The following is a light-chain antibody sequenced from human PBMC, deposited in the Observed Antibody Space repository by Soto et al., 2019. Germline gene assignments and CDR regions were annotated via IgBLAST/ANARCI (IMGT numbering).Light chain of an antibody. Sequence: QAVLTQPRSVSGSPGQSVTISCTGTSSDVGNYNYVSWYQQHPGKAPKLMIYDVSKRPSGVPDRFSGSKSGNTASLTISGLQADDEADYYCCSYAGSYTLVFGGGTKVTVL. CDR2: DVS. V-gene: IGLV2-11*01. CDR1: SSDVGNYNY. CDR3: CSYAGSYTLV. J-gene: IGLJ3*02.